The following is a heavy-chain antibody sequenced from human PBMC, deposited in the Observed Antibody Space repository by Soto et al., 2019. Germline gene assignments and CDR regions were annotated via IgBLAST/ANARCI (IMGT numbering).Heavy chain of an antibody. CDR2: ISHDGSQR. V-gene: IGHV3-23*01. D-gene: IGHD2-2*01. J-gene: IGHJ4*02. Sequence: PGGSLRLSCVASEFTFRNYPMTWVRQTPGEGLDWVATISHDGSQRYHADSVKGRFTISRDNSKNTLYLQMNSLRVEDTAIYYCAKDSQDIVLVPAAYWGQGSLVTVSS. CDR1: EFTFRNYP. CDR3: AKDSQDIVLVPAAY.